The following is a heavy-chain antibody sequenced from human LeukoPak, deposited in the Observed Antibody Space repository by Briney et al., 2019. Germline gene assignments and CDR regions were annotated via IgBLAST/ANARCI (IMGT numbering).Heavy chain of an antibody. CDR1: GYTFTDYC. Sequence: ASVKVSCKVSGYTFTDYCMHWVQQAPGKGLEWMGLVDPEDGETIYAEKFQGRVTITADTSTDTAYMELSSLRSEDTAVYYCATDGEMNYFDYWGQGTLVTVSS. D-gene: IGHD7-27*01. CDR2: VDPEDGET. J-gene: IGHJ4*02. CDR3: ATDGEMNYFDY. V-gene: IGHV1-69-2*01.